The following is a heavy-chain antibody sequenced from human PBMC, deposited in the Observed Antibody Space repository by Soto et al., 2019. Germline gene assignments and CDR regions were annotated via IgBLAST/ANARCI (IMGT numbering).Heavy chain of an antibody. Sequence: QVQLVQSGAEVKKPGSSVKVSCKASGGTFSSYTISWVRQAPGQGLEWMGRIIPILGIANYAQKFQGRVTITADKSTSTAYMELSSLRSEDTAVYYCAREYSSGWYLYHYWGQGTLVTVSS. J-gene: IGHJ4*02. CDR3: AREYSSGWYLYHY. D-gene: IGHD6-19*01. CDR1: GGTFSSYT. CDR2: IIPILGIA. V-gene: IGHV1-69*08.